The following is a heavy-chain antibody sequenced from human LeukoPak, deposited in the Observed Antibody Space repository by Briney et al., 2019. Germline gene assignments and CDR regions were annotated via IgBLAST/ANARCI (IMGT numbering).Heavy chain of an antibody. CDR1: GYSISTGYF. D-gene: IGHD5-12*01. J-gene: IGHJ4*02. CDR2: ISHGAGT. Sequence: SETLSLTCTVSGYSISTGYFWAWIRPPPGKGLEWIGSISHGAGTYYSPSLKSRVTMSVDTSKNQFSVNLNPVTAADTAVYYCARDHDVWVAPYFDYWGQGNLVSVSS. V-gene: IGHV4-38-2*02. CDR3: ARDHDVWVAPYFDY.